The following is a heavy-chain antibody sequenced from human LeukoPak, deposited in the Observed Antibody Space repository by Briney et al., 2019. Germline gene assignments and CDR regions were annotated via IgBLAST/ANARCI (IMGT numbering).Heavy chain of an antibody. CDR2: ISFDGSSK. CDR1: GFTFRSYS. Sequence: GGSLRLSCAASGFTFRSYSLHWVRQAPGKGLEWVAVISFDGSSKYYADSVKGRFTISRDNSKNTLYLQMNSLRAEDTAVYYCARDYSNSLDYWGQGTLVTVSS. J-gene: IGHJ4*02. V-gene: IGHV3-30*14. CDR3: ARDYSNSLDY. D-gene: IGHD6-6*01.